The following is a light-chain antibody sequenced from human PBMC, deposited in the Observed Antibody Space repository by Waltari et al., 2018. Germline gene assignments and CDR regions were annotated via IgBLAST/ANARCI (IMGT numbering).Light chain of an antibody. Sequence: DIQLTQSPSFLSASIGDRVTITCRASQGISSYLAWYQQKPGKAPKLLIYAASTLQSGVPDRFSGSGSATDFTLKISRVEAEDVGVYYCMQIAHWPGTFGPGTKVEI. J-gene: IGKJ3*01. CDR2: AAS. CDR1: QGISSY. V-gene: IGKV1-9*01. CDR3: MQIAHWPGT.